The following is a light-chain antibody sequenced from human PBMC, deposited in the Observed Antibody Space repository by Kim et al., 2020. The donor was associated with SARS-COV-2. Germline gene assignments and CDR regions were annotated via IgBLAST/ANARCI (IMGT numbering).Light chain of an antibody. J-gene: IGLJ3*02. CDR2: DVS. CDR3: SSYTSSSTLWV. Sequence: QSALTQPASVSGSPGQSIIISCTGTSSDVGGYNYVSWYQQHPGKAPKLMIYDVSKRPSGVSNRFSGSKSGNTAYLTISGLQAEDEADYYCSSYTSSSTLWVFGGGTQLTVL. CDR1: SSDVGGYNY. V-gene: IGLV2-14*01.